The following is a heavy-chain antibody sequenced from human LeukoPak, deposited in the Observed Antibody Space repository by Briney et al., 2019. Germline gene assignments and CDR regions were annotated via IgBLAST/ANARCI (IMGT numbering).Heavy chain of an antibody. CDR2: INPKSGDT. D-gene: IGHD2-2*02. CDR3: ARERCTTAGCDKSFDS. J-gene: IGHJ4*02. V-gene: IGHV1-2*02. CDR1: GYSFTDYY. Sequence: ASVKVSCKESGYSFTDYYMHRVRQAPGQGLEWMGWINPKSGDTKYAQKFQGRITMTRDTSISTSYMELSRLRSDDTAVYYCARERCTTAGCDKSFDSWGQGTLITVSS.